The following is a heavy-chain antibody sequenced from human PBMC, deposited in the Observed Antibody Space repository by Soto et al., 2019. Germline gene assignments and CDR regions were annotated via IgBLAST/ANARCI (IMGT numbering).Heavy chain of an antibody. Sequence: PGGSLRLSCAASGFTFSSYAMSWVRQAPGKGLEWVSATSGSGGSTYYADSVKGRFTISRDNSKNTLYLQMNSLRAEDTAVYYCAKRGTGTTAHNYYYGMDVWGQGTTVTVSS. D-gene: IGHD1-7*01. CDR2: TSGSGGST. J-gene: IGHJ6*02. V-gene: IGHV3-23*01. CDR1: GFTFSSYA. CDR3: AKRGTGTTAHNYYYGMDV.